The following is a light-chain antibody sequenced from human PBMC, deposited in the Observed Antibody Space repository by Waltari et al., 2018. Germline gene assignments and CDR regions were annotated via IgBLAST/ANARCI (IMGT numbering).Light chain of an antibody. J-gene: IGKJ4*01. CDR3: QQSYSVPRT. Sequence: DIQLTQSPSSLSASVGDRVTITCRASQTVTSYLNWYQQKPGKAPKLLIHTASTLQSGVPSRFSGSGSGTAFTLTISSLQPEDFATYYCQQSYSVPRTFGGGTKVEIK. V-gene: IGKV1-39*01. CDR1: QTVTSY. CDR2: TAS.